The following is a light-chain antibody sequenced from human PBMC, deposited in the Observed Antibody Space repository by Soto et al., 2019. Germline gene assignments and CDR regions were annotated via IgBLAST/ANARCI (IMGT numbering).Light chain of an antibody. CDR2: GAS. V-gene: IGKV3-20*01. J-gene: IGKJ2*01. CDR3: QQYGGSPPNT. Sequence: EIVLTQSPGTLSLSPGERATLSCRASQSLSSSYLAWFQQKPGQAPRLLIYGASSRATGIPDRFSGSGSGTGFTLTISRLEPEDFAVYYCQQYGGSPPNTFGQGTKLEIK. CDR1: QSLSSSY.